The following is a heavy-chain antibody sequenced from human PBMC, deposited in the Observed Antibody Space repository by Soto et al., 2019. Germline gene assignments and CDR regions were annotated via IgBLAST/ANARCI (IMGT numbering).Heavy chain of an antibody. J-gene: IGHJ6*02. Sequence: GGALRLSCAASGFTFSSYAMSWVRQAPGKGLEWVSGISGSGSSTYYADSVRGRFTISRDNSKNTLSLQMNSLRAEDTAVYYCAKEVWEPAASFYALDVWGQGTTVTVSS. CDR2: ISGSGSST. V-gene: IGHV3-23*01. D-gene: IGHD2-2*01. CDR1: GFTFSSYA. CDR3: AKEVWEPAASFYALDV.